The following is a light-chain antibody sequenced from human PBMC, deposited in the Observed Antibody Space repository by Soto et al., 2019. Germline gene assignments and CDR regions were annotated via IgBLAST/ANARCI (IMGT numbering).Light chain of an antibody. CDR2: DAS. J-gene: IGKJ4*01. V-gene: IGKV3-20*01. CDR1: QSVSNY. Sequence: EVVFTQSPCTVCLSALERATLSCRASQSVSNYLAWFQQKPGQAPRLLIYDASSRATGIPDRFSGSGSGTDFTLTISRLEPEDFAVYYCQQYGSSPLTFGGGTKVDIK. CDR3: QQYGSSPLT.